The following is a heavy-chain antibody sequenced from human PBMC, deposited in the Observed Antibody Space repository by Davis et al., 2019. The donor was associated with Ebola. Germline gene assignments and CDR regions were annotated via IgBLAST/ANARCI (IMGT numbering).Heavy chain of an antibody. D-gene: IGHD3-9*01. Sequence: PGGSLRLSCKGSGNSFTSFWIGWVRQMPGKGLEWMGLIYTGDSDTRYSPSFRGQVTISADKSITTAYLQWSGLRASDTTMYYCASLRRTISGMDDAFDIWGQRTMVTVSS. CDR1: GNSFTSFW. CDR3: ASLRRTISGMDDAFDI. CDR2: IYTGDSDT. J-gene: IGHJ3*02. V-gene: IGHV5-51*01.